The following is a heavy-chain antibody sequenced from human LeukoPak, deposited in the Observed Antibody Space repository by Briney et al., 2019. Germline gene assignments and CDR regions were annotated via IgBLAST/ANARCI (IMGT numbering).Heavy chain of an antibody. CDR1: GFTFSSYR. Sequence: GGSLRLSCAASGFTFSSYRMSWVRQAPGKGLEWVANIKQDGSEKYYVDSVKGRFTISRDNAKNSLYLQMNSLRAEDTAVYYCARDKMEGPYYYGPGSYYTTPYYYYGMDVWGQGTTVTVSS. V-gene: IGHV3-7*01. J-gene: IGHJ6*02. D-gene: IGHD3-10*01. CDR3: ARDKMEGPYYYGPGSYYTTPYYYYGMDV. CDR2: IKQDGSEK.